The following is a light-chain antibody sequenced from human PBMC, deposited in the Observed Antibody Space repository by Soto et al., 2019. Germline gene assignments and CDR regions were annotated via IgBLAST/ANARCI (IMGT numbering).Light chain of an antibody. V-gene: IGKV1-5*01. CDR3: QQYNSYSAT. J-gene: IGKJ1*01. CDR2: DAS. Sequence: IARSPSADSASVIWMFTISSLASQSISSWLAWYQQKPGTAPKLLIYDASSLESGVPSRFSGSESGTEFTLTISSLQPDDFATYYCQQYNSYSATFGQGTKVDI. CDR1: QSISSW.